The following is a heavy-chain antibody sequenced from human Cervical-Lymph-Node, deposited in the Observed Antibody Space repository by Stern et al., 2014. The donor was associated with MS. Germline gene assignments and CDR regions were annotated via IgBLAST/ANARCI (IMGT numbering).Heavy chain of an antibody. CDR3: ARDFGLQSDYDFWSGTNYFDT. CDR1: GYTFTSYG. V-gene: IGHV1-18*01. CDR2: ISAYNGDT. Sequence: QVQLVQSGAEVKKPGASVKVSCKASGYTFTSYGVSWVRQAPGQGLEWMGWISAYNGDTNYAQKLQGRVAMTTDTSASTAYMELRSLRSDDTAVYYCARDFGLQSDYDFWSGTNYFDTWGQGTLVTVSS. J-gene: IGHJ4*02. D-gene: IGHD3-3*01.